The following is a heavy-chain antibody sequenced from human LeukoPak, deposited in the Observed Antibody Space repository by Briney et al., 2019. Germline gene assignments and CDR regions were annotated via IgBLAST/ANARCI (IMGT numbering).Heavy chain of an antibody. D-gene: IGHD2-15*01. Sequence: GGSLRLSCAPSGFTFSGSAMHSVRQASRKGRGWVGRIRSKANTPATTYAASVKGRFTISRDDSKNTAYLQMNSLKTEDTAVYYCTRGYCSGGSCYGHYYYYMDVWGKGTTVTVSS. CDR1: GFTFSGSA. CDR3: TRGYCSGGSCYGHYYYYMDV. V-gene: IGHV3-73*01. J-gene: IGHJ6*03. CDR2: IRSKANTPAT.